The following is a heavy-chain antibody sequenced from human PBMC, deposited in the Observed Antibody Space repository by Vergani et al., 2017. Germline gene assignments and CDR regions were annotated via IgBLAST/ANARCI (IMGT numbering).Heavy chain of an antibody. V-gene: IGHV4-34*01. J-gene: IGHJ4*02. CDR3: ARARGVVVPAAMSRYYYFDY. D-gene: IGHD2-2*01. CDR2: INHSGST. CDR1: GGSFSGYY. Sequence: QVQLQQWGAGLLKPSETLSLTCAVYGGSFSGYYWSWIRQPPGKGLEWIGEINHSGSTNYNPSLKSRVTISGDTSKNQFSLKLSSVTAADAAVYYCARARGVVVPAAMSRYYYFDYWGQGTLVTVSS.